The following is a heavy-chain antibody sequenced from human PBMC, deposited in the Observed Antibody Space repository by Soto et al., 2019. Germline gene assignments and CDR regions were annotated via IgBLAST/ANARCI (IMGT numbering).Heavy chain of an antibody. D-gene: IGHD5-18*01. J-gene: IGHJ6*02. CDR2: IYYSGST. V-gene: IGHV4-59*01. Sequence: SETLSLTCTVSGGSISSYYWSWIRQPPGKGLEWIGYIYYSGSTNYNPSLKSRVTISVDTSKNQFSLKLSSVTAADTAVYYCARYTVDTARRSYYYYGMDVWGQGTTVTVSS. CDR3: ARYTVDTARRSYYYYGMDV. CDR1: GGSISSYY.